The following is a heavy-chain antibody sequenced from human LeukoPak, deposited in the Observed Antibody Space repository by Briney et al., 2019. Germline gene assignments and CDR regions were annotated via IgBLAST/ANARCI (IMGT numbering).Heavy chain of an antibody. CDR3: VKVSVTGTSVDY. D-gene: IGHD6-19*01. J-gene: IGHJ4*02. CDR2: ISSNGGIT. Sequence: GGSLRLSCSASGFTFSSYPMHWVRQAPGKGLQYVSAISSNGGITHYADSVKDRFTISRDNSKNTLYLQMSSLRAEDMAVYYYVKVSVTGTSVDYWGQGTLVTVSS. CDR1: GFTFSSYP. V-gene: IGHV3-64D*06.